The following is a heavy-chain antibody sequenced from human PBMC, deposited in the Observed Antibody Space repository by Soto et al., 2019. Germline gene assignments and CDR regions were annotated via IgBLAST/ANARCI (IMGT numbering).Heavy chain of an antibody. V-gene: IGHV1-18*01. CDR2: ISPYNGNT. D-gene: IGHD2-2*01. J-gene: IGHJ4*02. CDR1: GYTFNTYF. CDR3: ARDTSNSFDY. Sequence: HVQLVQSGGELKKPGASVKVSCNTSGYTFNTYFISWVRQAPGQGLEWMGWISPYNGNTKYGEKFQGRVTMTTDTFTRTAYMELRNLRFDDTVVYYCARDTSNSFDYWGQGTLVTVSS.